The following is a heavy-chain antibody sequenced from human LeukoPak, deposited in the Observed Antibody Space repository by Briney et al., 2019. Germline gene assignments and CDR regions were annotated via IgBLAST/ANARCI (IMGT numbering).Heavy chain of an antibody. CDR3: TKDLGLRRMI. V-gene: IGHV3-48*04. Sequence: GGSLGLSRAASGLSLSSSNMHWVRQSPGGGLEWLSYISAGSGTVFSADSVKGRFSISRDNARESLFLQMNSLRVEDTAVYYCTKDLGLRRMIWGRGTLVIVSS. CDR1: GLSLSSSN. CDR2: ISAGSGTV. J-gene: IGHJ2*01.